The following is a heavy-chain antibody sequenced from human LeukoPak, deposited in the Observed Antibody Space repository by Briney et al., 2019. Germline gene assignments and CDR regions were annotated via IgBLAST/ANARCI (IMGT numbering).Heavy chain of an antibody. Sequence: ASVKVSCKASGYTFTSYDINWVRQATGQGLEWMGWMNPNSGNTGYAQKFQGRVTITRNTSISTAYMELSSLRSEDTAVYYCARNRAVEMATIYFDYWGQGTLVTVSS. CDR2: MNPNSGNT. CDR1: GYTFTSYD. CDR3: ARNRAVEMATIYFDY. V-gene: IGHV1-8*03. J-gene: IGHJ4*02. D-gene: IGHD5-24*01.